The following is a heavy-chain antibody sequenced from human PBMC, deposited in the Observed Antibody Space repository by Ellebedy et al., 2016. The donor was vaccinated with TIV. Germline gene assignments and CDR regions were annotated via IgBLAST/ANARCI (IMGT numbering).Heavy chain of an antibody. CDR3: ARVVWQLPVSYALDI. D-gene: IGHD2-15*01. J-gene: IGHJ3*02. V-gene: IGHV1-46*04. CDR1: GYTFSNYF. Sequence: AASVKVSCKASGYTFSNYFVHWVRQAPGQGLEWMGIINPSTGSTTYAQKLQGRLTMTRDTSTSTVYMELSSLRSEDTAVYYCARVVWQLPVSYALDIWGRGTMVTVSS. CDR2: INPSTGST.